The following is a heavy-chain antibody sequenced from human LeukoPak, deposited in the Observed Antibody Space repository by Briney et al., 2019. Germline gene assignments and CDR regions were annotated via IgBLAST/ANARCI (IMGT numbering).Heavy chain of an antibody. CDR2: ISWNSGSI. CDR1: GFTFDDYA. J-gene: IGHJ4*02. V-gene: IGHV3-9*01. D-gene: IGHD7-27*01. CDR3: AKGIMGLGLYFDY. Sequence: GRSLRLSCAASGFTFDDYAMHWVRQAPGKGLEWVSGISWNSGSIGYADSVKGRFTISRDNAKNSLYLQMNSLRAEDTALYYCAKGIMGLGLYFDYWGQGTLVTVSS.